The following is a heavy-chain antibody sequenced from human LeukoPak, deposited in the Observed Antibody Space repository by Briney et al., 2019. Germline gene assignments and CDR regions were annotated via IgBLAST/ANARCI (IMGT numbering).Heavy chain of an antibody. CDR2: IYHSGST. CDR1: GCSISSYY. D-gene: IGHD3-10*01. Sequence: SVTLSLTCTGSGCSISSYYWSWIRQPPGKGLEWIGDIYHSGSTNYNPSLKSRVTMSVDRSKNQFSLKLSSVTAADTAVYYCARVDGRYYYGSGSYSLALDAFDIWGQGTMVTVSS. V-gene: IGHV4-59*01. J-gene: IGHJ3*02. CDR3: ARVDGRYYYGSGSYSLALDAFDI.